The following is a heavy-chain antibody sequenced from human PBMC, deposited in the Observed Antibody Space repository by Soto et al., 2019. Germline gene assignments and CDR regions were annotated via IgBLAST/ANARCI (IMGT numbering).Heavy chain of an antibody. V-gene: IGHV1-2*04. CDR1: GYSFTDYH. CDR2: INPKSGGT. J-gene: IGHJ5*02. D-gene: IGHD6-13*01. CDR3: ARGSDGSAGNVWFDP. Sequence: ASVKVSCKASGYSFTDYHIHWLRQAPGQGLEWLGRINPKSGGTSTAQKFQGWVTMTTDTSTSTAYMELRSLRSDDTAVYYCARGSDGSAGNVWFDPWGQGTLVTVSS.